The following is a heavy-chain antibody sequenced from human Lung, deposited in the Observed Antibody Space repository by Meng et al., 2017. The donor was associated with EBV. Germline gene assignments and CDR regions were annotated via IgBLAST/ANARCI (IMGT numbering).Heavy chain of an antibody. V-gene: IGHV3-53*01. Sequence: VWSGGGLIQPGGYLRLSCAASGFTVSTNYMGWVRQAPGKGLEWVSILYGGGATYYAGSVKGRFTISRDNSKNTLYLQMNSLRAEDTAVYYCAREWDFNLWGRGTLVTVSS. CDR1: GFTVSTNY. CDR2: LYGGGAT. J-gene: IGHJ2*01. CDR3: AREWDFNL.